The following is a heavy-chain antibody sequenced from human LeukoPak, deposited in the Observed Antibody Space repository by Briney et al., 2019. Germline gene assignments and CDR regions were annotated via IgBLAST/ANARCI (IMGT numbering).Heavy chain of an antibody. D-gene: IGHD6-19*01. CDR3: VREGGSDWYSGWFDP. CDR1: GFTLSSYW. CDR2: INQDGSVK. J-gene: IGHJ5*02. Sequence: PGGSLRLSCAVSGFTLSSYWMSWVRQAPGKGLEWVANINQDGSVKYYVDSVKGRFTISRDNAKNSLFLQMNSLRVEDTALYYCVREGGSDWYSGWFDPWGQGTQVTVSS. V-gene: IGHV3-7*01.